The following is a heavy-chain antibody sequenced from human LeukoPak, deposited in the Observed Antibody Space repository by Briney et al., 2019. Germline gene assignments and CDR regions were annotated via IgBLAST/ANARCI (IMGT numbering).Heavy chain of an antibody. D-gene: IGHD3-22*01. V-gene: IGHV1-18*01. CDR3: ARGPRYAYDSSALVLDF. J-gene: IGHJ4*02. CDR2: ISAYNGNT. Sequence: GASVKVSCKASGYTFTSYGISWVRQAPGQGLEWMGWISAYNGNTNYAQKLQGRVTMTTDTSTSTAYMELRSLRSDDTAVYYCARGPRYAYDSSALVLDFWGQGTLVSVSS. CDR1: GYTFTSYG.